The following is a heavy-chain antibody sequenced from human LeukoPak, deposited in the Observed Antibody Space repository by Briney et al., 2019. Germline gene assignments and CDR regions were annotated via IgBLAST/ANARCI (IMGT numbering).Heavy chain of an antibody. D-gene: IGHD6-13*01. J-gene: IGHJ4*02. CDR3: ARDGSSWYLDY. Sequence: GGSLRLSCAASGFTFSSYEMNWVRQAPGKGLEWVSYISSSGSTIYYADSVKGRFTISRDNAKNSLYLQMNSLRAEDTAVYYCARDGSSWYLDYWGQGTLVTVSS. V-gene: IGHV3-48*03. CDR1: GFTFSSYE. CDR2: ISSSGSTI.